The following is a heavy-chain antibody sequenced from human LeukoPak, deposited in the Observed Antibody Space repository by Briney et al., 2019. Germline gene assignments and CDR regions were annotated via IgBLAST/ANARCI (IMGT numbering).Heavy chain of an antibody. CDR1: GVSISSSNSY. J-gene: IGHJ4*02. CDR2: IYYSGNT. V-gene: IGHV4-39*02. D-gene: IGHD6-19*01. Sequence: SETLSLTCTVSGVSISSSNSYWGWIRQPPGKGLEWIGSIYYSGNTYYNASLKSQVSISIDTSKNQFSLRLTSVTAADTAVYYCARDDTGYSSGWSKDFDYWGQGTLVTVSS. CDR3: ARDDTGYSSGWSKDFDY.